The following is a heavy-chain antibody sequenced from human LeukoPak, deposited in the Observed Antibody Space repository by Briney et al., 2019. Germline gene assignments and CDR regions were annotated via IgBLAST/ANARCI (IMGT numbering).Heavy chain of an antibody. D-gene: IGHD2-2*01. V-gene: IGHV3-7*03. CDR3: AKDIGPDCSSTSCYPYFDY. J-gene: IGHJ4*02. CDR1: GFTFSSYW. CDR2: IKQDGSEK. Sequence: GGSLRLSCAASGFTFSSYWMSWVRQAPGKGLEWVANIKQDGSEKYYVDSVKGRFTISRDNAKNSLYLQMNSLRAEDTALYYCAKDIGPDCSSTSCYPYFDYWGQGTLVTVSS.